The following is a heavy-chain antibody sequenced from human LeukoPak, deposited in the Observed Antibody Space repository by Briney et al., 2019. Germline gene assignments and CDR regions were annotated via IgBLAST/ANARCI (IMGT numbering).Heavy chain of an antibody. CDR2: IYYSGRT. CDR3: ARSRDNWFDP. Sequence: SETLSLTCTVSGGSITDTTYYWGWIRQPPGKGLEWIGNIYYSGRTYYNPSLKSRVTISADTSKNHFSLRVTSVTAADTAVYYCARSRDNWFDPWGQGTLVTVSS. J-gene: IGHJ5*02. CDR1: GGSITDTTYY. V-gene: IGHV4-39*07.